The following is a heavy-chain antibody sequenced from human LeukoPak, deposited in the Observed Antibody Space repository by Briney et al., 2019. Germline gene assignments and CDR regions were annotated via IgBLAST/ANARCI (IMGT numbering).Heavy chain of an antibody. D-gene: IGHD5-18*01. CDR3: AKDSDTAMVPTVFDY. CDR2: ISWNSGSI. J-gene: IGHJ4*02. CDR1: GFTFDDYA. V-gene: IGHV3-9*01. Sequence: AGESLRLSCAASGFTFDDYAMHWVRQAPGKGLEWVSGISWNSGSIGYADSVKGRFTISRDNAKNSLYLQMNSLRAEDTALYYCAKDSDTAMVPTVFDYWGQGTLVTVSS.